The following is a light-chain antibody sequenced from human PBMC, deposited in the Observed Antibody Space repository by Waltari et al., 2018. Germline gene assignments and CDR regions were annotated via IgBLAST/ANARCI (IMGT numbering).Light chain of an antibody. V-gene: IGKV1-8*01. J-gene: IGKJ3*01. Sequence: AIRMTQAPSSFSASTGDRVPITCRASQGISSYLAWYQQKPGKAPKLLIYAASTLQSGVPSRFSGSGSGTDFTLTISCLQSEDFATYYCQQYYSYPPIFGPGTKVDIK. CDR1: QGISSY. CDR2: AAS. CDR3: QQYYSYPPI.